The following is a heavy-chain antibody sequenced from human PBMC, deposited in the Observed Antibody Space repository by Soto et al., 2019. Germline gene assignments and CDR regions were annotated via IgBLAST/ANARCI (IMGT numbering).Heavy chain of an antibody. CDR2: ISAYNGNR. V-gene: IGHV1-18*01. D-gene: IGHD5-12*01. CDR3: ARDLGGFPDY. CDR1: GYSFTSYG. Sequence: QVQLVQSGAEVKKPGASVKVSCKASGYSFTSYGISWVRQAPGQGLEWMGWISAYNGNRKYAQKSQGRVTMPTDTATSTAYMELRSLRSDDAAVYYCARDLGGFPDYWGQGTLVTVSS. J-gene: IGHJ4*02.